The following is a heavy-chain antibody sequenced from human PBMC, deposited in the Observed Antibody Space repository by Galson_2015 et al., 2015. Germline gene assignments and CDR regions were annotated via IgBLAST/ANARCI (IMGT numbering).Heavy chain of an antibody. J-gene: IGHJ5*02. CDR3: AHSVGYVMDWFDP. CDR1: GFSLSSRGVG. V-gene: IGHV2-5*02. D-gene: IGHD1-1*01. CDR2: IYWDDNK. Sequence: PALVKPTQTLTLTCTLSGFSLSSRGVGVGWIRQPPGKALEWLGVIYWDDNKRYSPSLKSRLTITKDTSKNRVVFTMTNMDPVDTATYYCAHSVGYVMDWFDPRGQGTLVTVSS.